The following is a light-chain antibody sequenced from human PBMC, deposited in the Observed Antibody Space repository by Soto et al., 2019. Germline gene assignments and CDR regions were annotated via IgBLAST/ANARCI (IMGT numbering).Light chain of an antibody. CDR3: QQYNNWPRT. J-gene: IGKJ1*01. Sequence: EIVMTHSPATLSVSPGERATLSCRASQSVSSNLAWYQQKPGQAPRLLIYAASTRATGIPARFSGSGSGTEFTLTISSLQSEDFAVYYCQQYNNWPRTFGQGTKVEIK. CDR1: QSVSSN. V-gene: IGKV3-15*01. CDR2: AAS.